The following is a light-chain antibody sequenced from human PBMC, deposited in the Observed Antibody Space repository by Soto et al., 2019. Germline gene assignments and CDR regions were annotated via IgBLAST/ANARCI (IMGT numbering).Light chain of an antibody. J-gene: IGLJ1*01. Sequence: QSVLTQPRSVSGSPGQSVTISCTGTSSDVGGYNYVSWYQQHPGKAPKLMIYDVSKRPSGVPGRFSGSKSGNTASLTISGLQAEDEADYYCCSYAGSYTHYVFGTGTKLTVL. CDR1: SSDVGGYNY. V-gene: IGLV2-11*01. CDR3: CSYAGSYTHYV. CDR2: DVS.